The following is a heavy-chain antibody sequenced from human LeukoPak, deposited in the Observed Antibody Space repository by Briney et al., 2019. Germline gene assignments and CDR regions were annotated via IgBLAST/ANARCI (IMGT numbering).Heavy chain of an antibody. Sequence: TGGSLRLSCAASGFTFSSYGMHWVRQAPGKGLEWVAFIRYDGSNKYYADSVKGRFTISRDNSKNTLYLQMNSLRAEDTAVYYCAREWNDYYYYGMDVWGQGTTVTVSS. J-gene: IGHJ6*02. CDR2: IRYDGSNK. CDR3: AREWNDYYYYGMDV. CDR1: GFTFSSYG. V-gene: IGHV3-30*02. D-gene: IGHD1-1*01.